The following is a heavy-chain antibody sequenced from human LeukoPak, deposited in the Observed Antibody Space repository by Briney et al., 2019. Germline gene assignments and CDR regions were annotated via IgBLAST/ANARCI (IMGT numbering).Heavy chain of an antibody. CDR3: ARGSYYYGSGSYYNGRGYDY. CDR1: GGSISSSSYF. Sequence: SETLSLICTVSGGSISSSSYFWGWIRQPPGKGLEWIGEINHSGSTNYNPSLKSRVTISVDTSKNQFSLKLSSVTAADTAVYYCARGSYYYGSGSYYNGRGYDYWGQGTLVTVSS. V-gene: IGHV4-39*07. D-gene: IGHD3-10*01. CDR2: INHSGST. J-gene: IGHJ4*02.